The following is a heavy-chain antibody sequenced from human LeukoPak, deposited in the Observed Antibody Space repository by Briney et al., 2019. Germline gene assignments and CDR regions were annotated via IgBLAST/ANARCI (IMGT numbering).Heavy chain of an antibody. V-gene: IGHV4-59*11. Sequence: SETLSLTCTVSGVSISGRYWTWIRQPPGKGLEWIGQIHYSGKADYNPSLKTRIDISVDMSKNQMSLKVNSVTAADTAVYYCARFGVDYDMDVWGQGTAVTVS. CDR2: IHYSGKA. CDR3: ARFGVDYDMDV. D-gene: IGHD3-16*01. CDR1: GVSISGRY. J-gene: IGHJ6*02.